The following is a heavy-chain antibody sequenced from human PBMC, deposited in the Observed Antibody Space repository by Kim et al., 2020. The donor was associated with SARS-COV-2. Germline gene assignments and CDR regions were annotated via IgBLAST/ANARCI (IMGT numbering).Heavy chain of an antibody. CDR1: GYTFTSYG. Sequence: ASVKVSCKASGYTFTSYGISWVRQAPVQGLEWMGWISAYNGNTNYAQKLQGRVTMTTDTSTSTAYMELRSLRSDDTAVYYCARGVSYSSWYPYYYYGMDVWGQGTTVTVSS. CDR2: ISAYNGNT. D-gene: IGHD6-13*01. J-gene: IGHJ6*02. V-gene: IGHV1-18*01. CDR3: ARGVSYSSWYPYYYYGMDV.